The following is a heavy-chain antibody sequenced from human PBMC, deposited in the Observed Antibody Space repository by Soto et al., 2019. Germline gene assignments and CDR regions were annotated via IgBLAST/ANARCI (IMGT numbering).Heavy chain of an antibody. D-gene: IGHD5-12*01. CDR2: ISAHGLST. Sequence: GGSLRLSCAASGFTFTNFGMRWVRQAPGKGLEWVSSISAHGLSTYYADSVKGRFTISRDESKNTLYLQMNSLRAEDTALYFCAKEMLASISSPFDYWGQGTLVMVSS. V-gene: IGHV3-23*01. J-gene: IGHJ4*02. CDR1: GFTFTNFG. CDR3: AKEMLASISSPFDY.